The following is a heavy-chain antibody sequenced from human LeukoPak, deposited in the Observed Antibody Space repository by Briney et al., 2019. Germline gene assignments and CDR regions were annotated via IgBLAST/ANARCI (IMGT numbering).Heavy chain of an antibody. D-gene: IGHD6-19*01. V-gene: IGHV3-30*03. J-gene: IGHJ4*02. CDR2: ISYDGSNK. CDR3: ARDYGSGWHDFDY. CDR1: GFTFSNYG. Sequence: GRSLRLSCATSGFTFSNYGMHWVRQAPGKGLEWVAVISYDGSNKYYADSVKGRFTISRDNTRNSLYLQMNSLRGEDTAVYYCARDYGSGWHDFDYWGQGTLVTVSS.